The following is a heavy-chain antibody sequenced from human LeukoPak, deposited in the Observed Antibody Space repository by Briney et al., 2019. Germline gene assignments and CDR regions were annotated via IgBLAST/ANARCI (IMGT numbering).Heavy chain of an antibody. J-gene: IGHJ3*02. D-gene: IGHD2-2*01. CDR2: IYYSGST. V-gene: IGHV4-39*01. CDR1: GGSISSSSYY. Sequence: SETLSLTCTVSGGSISSSSYYWGWIRQPPGEGLEWIGSIYYSGSTYYNPSLKSRVTISVDTSKNQFSLKLSSVTAADTAVYYCASYTVVVPAANYAFDIWGQGTMVTVSS. CDR3: ASYTVVVPAANYAFDI.